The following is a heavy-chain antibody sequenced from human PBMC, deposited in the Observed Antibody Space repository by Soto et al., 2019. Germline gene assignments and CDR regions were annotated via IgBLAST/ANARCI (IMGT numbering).Heavy chain of an antibody. CDR1: GFTFSDSY. CDR3: ARAYSDAFDI. Sequence: QVQLVESGGGLVRPGGSLRLSCAASGFTFSDSYMTWIRQAPGKGLEYVSYISSSGTAIYYADSVKGRFTISRDNAKKSLFLQMSSLRAEDTAVYYCARAYSDAFDIWGQGTMVTVSS. CDR2: ISSSGTAI. J-gene: IGHJ3*02. D-gene: IGHD2-15*01. V-gene: IGHV3-11*01.